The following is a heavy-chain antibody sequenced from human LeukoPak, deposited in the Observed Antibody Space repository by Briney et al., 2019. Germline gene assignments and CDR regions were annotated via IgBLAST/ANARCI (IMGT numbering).Heavy chain of an antibody. CDR1: GFAFDTYS. Sequence: GGSLRLSCVASGFAFDTYSMNWVRQAPGKGLEWLSYTSSGSSTIYYADSVKGRFTISRDNAKSSLYLQMNSLGAEDTAVYYCARSWSSWDAFDIWGQGTMVTVSS. J-gene: IGHJ3*02. CDR2: TSSGSSTI. D-gene: IGHD3-3*01. CDR3: ARSWSSWDAFDI. V-gene: IGHV3-48*01.